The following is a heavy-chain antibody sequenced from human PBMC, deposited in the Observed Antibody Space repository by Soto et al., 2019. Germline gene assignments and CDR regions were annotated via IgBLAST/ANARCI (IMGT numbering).Heavy chain of an antibody. Sequence: QVQLVQSGAEVKKPGASVKVSCKASGYTFPSYPIHWVRQAPGQRLEWMAWINIGDNNIKYSEKFQGRITITEDTSASSAYMELSSLTSDDTAVYYCARDSRVITTGSFDYWGQGTLVTVSS. D-gene: IGHD3-22*01. CDR3: ARDSRVITTGSFDY. CDR2: INIGDNNI. J-gene: IGHJ4*02. CDR1: GYTFPSYP. V-gene: IGHV1-3*04.